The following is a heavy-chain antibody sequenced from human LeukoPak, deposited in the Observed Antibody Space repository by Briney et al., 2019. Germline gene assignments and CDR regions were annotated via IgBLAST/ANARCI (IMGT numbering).Heavy chain of an antibody. CDR2: INHSGST. V-gene: IGHV4-34*01. Sequence: PSETLSLTCAVYGGSFSGYYWSWIRQPPGKGLEWIGEINHSGSTNYNPSLKSRVTISVDTSKNQFSLKLSSVTAADTAVYYCARVDGGIVGATIDYWGQGTLVTVSS. CDR3: ARVDGGIVGATIDY. CDR1: GGSFSGYY. D-gene: IGHD1-26*01. J-gene: IGHJ4*02.